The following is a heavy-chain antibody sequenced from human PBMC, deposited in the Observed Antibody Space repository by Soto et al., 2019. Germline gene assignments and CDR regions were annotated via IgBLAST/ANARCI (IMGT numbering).Heavy chain of an antibody. CDR1: GFTFSSYA. CDR2: ISGSGGST. D-gene: IGHD6-13*01. J-gene: IGHJ6*02. Sequence: GGSLRLSCAASGFTFSSYAMSWVRQAPGKGLEWVSAISGSGGSTYYADSVKGRFTISRDNSKNTLYLQMNSLRAEDTAVYYCAKMDFIAAAEPQWGPNYYYYYGMDVWGQGTTVTVSS. CDR3: AKMDFIAAAEPQWGPNYYYYYGMDV. V-gene: IGHV3-23*01.